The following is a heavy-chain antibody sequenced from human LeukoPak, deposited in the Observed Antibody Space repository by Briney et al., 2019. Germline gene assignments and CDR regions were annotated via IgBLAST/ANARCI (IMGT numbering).Heavy chain of an antibody. D-gene: IGHD5-24*01. Sequence: PSETLSLTCTVSGGSITNYYWSWIRQPPGKGLEWVGYMHHSGSTKYNPSLKSRVTISADTPKNQFSLKVRSVTAADTAVYYCARGGPDVAMATTIDYWGQGTLVTVSS. CDR1: GGSITNYY. CDR2: MHHSGST. V-gene: IGHV4-59*01. J-gene: IGHJ4*02. CDR3: ARGGPDVAMATTIDY.